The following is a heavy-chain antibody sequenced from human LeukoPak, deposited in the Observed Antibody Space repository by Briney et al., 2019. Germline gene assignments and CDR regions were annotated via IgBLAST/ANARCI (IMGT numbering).Heavy chain of an antibody. V-gene: IGHV3-48*01. J-gene: IGHJ5*02. D-gene: IGHD1-26*01. CDR1: GFTFSSYS. CDR2: ISSSSSTI. Sequence: GSLRLSCAASGFTFSSYSMNWVRQAPGKGLEWVSYISSSSSTIYYADSVKGRFTISRDNAKNSLYLQMNSLRAEDTAVYYCAREISGSYYSNWFDPWGQGTLVTVSS. CDR3: AREISGSYYSNWFDP.